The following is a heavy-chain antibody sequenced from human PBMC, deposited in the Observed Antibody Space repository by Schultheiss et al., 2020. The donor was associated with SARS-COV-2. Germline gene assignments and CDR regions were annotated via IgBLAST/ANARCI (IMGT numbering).Heavy chain of an antibody. J-gene: IGHJ4*02. CDR1: GFSLSTSGVG. CDR3: ARQRQQLVRY. Sequence: SGPTLVKPTQTLTLTCTFSGFSLSTSGVGVGWIRQPPGKGLEWIGYIYYSGSTNYNPSLKSRVTISVDTSKNQFSLKLSSVTAADTAVYYCARQRQQLVRYWGQGTLVTVSS. V-gene: IGHV4-61*05. D-gene: IGHD6-13*01. CDR2: IYYSGST.